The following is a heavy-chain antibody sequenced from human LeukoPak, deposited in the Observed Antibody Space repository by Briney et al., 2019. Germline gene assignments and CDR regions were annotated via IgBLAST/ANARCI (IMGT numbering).Heavy chain of an antibody. CDR1: GFTFSSYG. Sequence: GGSLRLSCSASGFTFSSYGMHWVRQAPGKGLEWVAVISYDGSNKYYADSVKGRFTISRDNSKNTLYLQMNSLRAEDTAVYYCARSRWGSSWYVDWGRGTLVTVSS. CDR2: ISYDGSNK. CDR3: ARSRWGSSWYVD. D-gene: IGHD6-13*01. J-gene: IGHJ4*02. V-gene: IGHV3-30*03.